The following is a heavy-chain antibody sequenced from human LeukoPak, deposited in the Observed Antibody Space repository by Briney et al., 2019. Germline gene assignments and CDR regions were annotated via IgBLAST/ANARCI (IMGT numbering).Heavy chain of an antibody. J-gene: IGHJ6*04. CDR2: IYYSGST. V-gene: IGHV4-61*01. CDR1: GGSVSSGSYY. D-gene: IGHD2-2*01. CDR3: ARERIVVVPAAYYYYGMDV. Sequence: SETLSLTCTVSGGSVSSGSYYWSWIRQPPGKGLEWIGDIYYSGSTNYNPSLKSRVTISVDTSKNQFSLKLSSVTAADTAVYYCARERIVVVPAAYYYYGMDVWGKGTTVTVSS.